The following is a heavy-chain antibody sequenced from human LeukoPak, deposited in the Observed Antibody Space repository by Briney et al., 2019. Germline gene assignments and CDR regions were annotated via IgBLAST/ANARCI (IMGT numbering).Heavy chain of an antibody. V-gene: IGHV3-33*01. CDR1: GFTFSSYG. Sequence: GRSLRLSCAASGFTFSSYGMHWVRQAPGKGLEWVAVIWYDGSNKYYADSVKGRFTIPRDNSKNTLYLQMNSLRAEDTAVYYCARDPKRVRGVLGYYYYGMDVWGQGTTVTVSS. J-gene: IGHJ6*02. CDR3: ARDPKRVRGVLGYYYYGMDV. D-gene: IGHD3-10*01. CDR2: IWYDGSNK.